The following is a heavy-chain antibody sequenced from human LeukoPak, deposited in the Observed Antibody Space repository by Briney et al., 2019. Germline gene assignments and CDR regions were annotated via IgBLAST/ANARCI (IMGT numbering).Heavy chain of an antibody. V-gene: IGHV1-2*02. CDR3: ARDSESWFGENDAFDI. J-gene: IGHJ3*02. CDR1: GYTFTSYF. CDR2: IDPNSGGT. Sequence: ASVKVACKASGYTFTSYFMHWVRQAPGQGLEWMGWIDPNSGGTNYAQKFQGRVTMARDTSISTAYMELSRLRSDDTAVYYCARDSESWFGENDAFDIWGQGTMVTVSS. D-gene: IGHD3-10*01.